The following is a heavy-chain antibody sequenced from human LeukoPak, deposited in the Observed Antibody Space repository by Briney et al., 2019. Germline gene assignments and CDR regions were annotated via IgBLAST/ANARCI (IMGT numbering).Heavy chain of an antibody. J-gene: IGHJ4*02. Sequence: GGSLRLCCAASGFTFEHYAMHWVRQAPEKGLEWVSGFSWNSGSIGYADSVKGRSTISRDNAKNSLHLQMLSLRAEDTALYYCAESKYRTNQGSLTGYCVYWVQGTLVTVSS. CDR2: FSWNSGSI. CDR1: GFTFEHYA. CDR3: AESKYRTNQGSLTGYCVY. D-gene: IGHD3-9*01. V-gene: IGHV3-9*01.